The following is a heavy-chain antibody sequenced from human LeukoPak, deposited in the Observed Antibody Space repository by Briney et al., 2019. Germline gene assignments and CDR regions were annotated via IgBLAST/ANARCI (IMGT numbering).Heavy chain of an antibody. D-gene: IGHD3-10*01. CDR1: GFTFSNYW. CDR3: ARDQWPYYYGSGFLCYFDY. V-gene: IGHV3-7*01. J-gene: IGHJ4*02. Sequence: GGSLRLSCAASGFTFSNYWMSWVRQAPGKGLEWVASIKQDGSEKYYVDSVKGRFTISRDNAKNSLYLQMNSLRAEDTAVYYCARDQWPYYYGSGFLCYFDYWGQGTLVTVSS. CDR2: IKQDGSEK.